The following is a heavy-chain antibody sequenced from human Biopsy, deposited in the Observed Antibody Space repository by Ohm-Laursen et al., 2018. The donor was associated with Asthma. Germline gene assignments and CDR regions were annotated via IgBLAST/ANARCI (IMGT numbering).Heavy chain of an antibody. CDR3: AKRRGYSDLTDFDH. CDR1: GFVFRSHA. D-gene: IGHD3-3*01. CDR2: VSYDGGVA. V-gene: IGHV3-30*18. Sequence: SLRLSCAASGFVFRSHAMHWVRQAPGKGLEWVAVVSYDGGVAHYADSMKGRFTISRDNAKSTLYLQMNRLRTDDTAVYYCAKRRGYSDLTDFDHWGQGTLVTVAS. J-gene: IGHJ4*02.